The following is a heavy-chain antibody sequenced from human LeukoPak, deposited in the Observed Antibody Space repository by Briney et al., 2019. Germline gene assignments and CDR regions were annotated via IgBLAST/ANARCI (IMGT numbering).Heavy chain of an antibody. Sequence: GGSLRLSCAASGFTFSNYWMHWVRQAPGKGLVWVSGINSGGSSRNYADSVKGRFTISRDNAKNTLYLQMNSLRAEDTAVYYCASASSHRIAAGGDYWGQGTLVTVSS. V-gene: IGHV3-74*01. CDR3: ASASSHRIAAGGDY. CDR2: INSGGSSR. CDR1: GFTFSNYW. J-gene: IGHJ4*02. D-gene: IGHD6-13*01.